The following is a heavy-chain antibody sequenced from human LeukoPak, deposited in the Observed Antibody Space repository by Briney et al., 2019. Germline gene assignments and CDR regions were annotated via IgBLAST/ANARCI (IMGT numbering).Heavy chain of an antibody. CDR2: ISGSGGST. Sequence: GGSLRLSCAASGFTFSSYAMSWVRQAPGKGLEWVPAISGSGGSTYYADSVKGRFTISRDNSKNTLYLQMNSLRAEDTAVYYCAKDFYYDSSGYYNAFDIWGQGTMVTVSS. V-gene: IGHV3-23*01. CDR3: AKDFYYDSSGYYNAFDI. J-gene: IGHJ3*02. D-gene: IGHD3-22*01. CDR1: GFTFSSYA.